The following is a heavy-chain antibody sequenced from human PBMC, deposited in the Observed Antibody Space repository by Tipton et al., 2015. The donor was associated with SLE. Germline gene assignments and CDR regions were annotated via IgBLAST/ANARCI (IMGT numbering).Heavy chain of an antibody. CDR3: ARLWFGALLFDY. V-gene: IGHV4-59*05. CDR2: IYYSGST. Sequence: TLSLTCTVSGGSISSYYWSWIRQPPGKGLEWIGSIYYSGSTYYNPSLKSRVTISVDTSKNQFSLKLSSVTAADTAVYYCARLWFGALLFDYWRQGSLATVSS. J-gene: IGHJ4*02. CDR1: GGSISSYY. D-gene: IGHD3-10*01.